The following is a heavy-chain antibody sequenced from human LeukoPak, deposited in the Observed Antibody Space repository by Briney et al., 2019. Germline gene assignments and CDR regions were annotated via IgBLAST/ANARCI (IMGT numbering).Heavy chain of an antibody. CDR2: ISGSGGST. CDR3: ARDRPELGGLDTTPYPPEPAHYYYYYGMDV. V-gene: IGHV3-23*01. J-gene: IGHJ6*02. CDR1: GFTFSSYA. D-gene: IGHD7-27*01. Sequence: PGGSLRLSCAASGFTFSSYAMSWVRQAPGKGLEWVSAISGSGGSTYYADSVKGRFTISRDNAKNSLYLQMNSLRDEDTAVYYCARDRPELGGLDTTPYPPEPAHYYYYYGMDVWGQGTTVTVSS.